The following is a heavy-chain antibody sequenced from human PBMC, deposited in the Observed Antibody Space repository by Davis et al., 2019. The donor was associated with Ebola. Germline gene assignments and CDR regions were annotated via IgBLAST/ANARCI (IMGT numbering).Heavy chain of an antibody. D-gene: IGHD1-26*01. CDR1: GYIFTSYT. CDR3: ARRVGATGI. J-gene: IGHJ3*02. V-gene: IGHV1-3*01. Sequence: AASVKVSCKVSGYIFTSYTIHWVRQAPGQGLEWMGCINAGSGDTKYSQKFQGRVTMTRNTSISTAYMELSSLRSEDTAVYYCARRVGATGIWGQGTMVTVSS. CDR2: INAGSGDT.